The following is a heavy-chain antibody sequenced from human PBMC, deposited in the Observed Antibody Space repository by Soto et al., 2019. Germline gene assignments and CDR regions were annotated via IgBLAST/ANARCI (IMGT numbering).Heavy chain of an antibody. CDR3: ARKGPYYGSGSYWPYYFDY. V-gene: IGHV4-59*01. CDR2: IYYSGST. CDR1: GGSISSYY. J-gene: IGHJ4*02. Sequence: SETLSLTCTVSGGSISSYYWSWIRQPPGKGLEWIGYIYYSGSTNYNPSLKSRVTISVDTSKNQFSLKLSSVTAADTAVYYCARKGPYYGSGSYWPYYFDYWGQGTLVAVSS. D-gene: IGHD3-10*01.